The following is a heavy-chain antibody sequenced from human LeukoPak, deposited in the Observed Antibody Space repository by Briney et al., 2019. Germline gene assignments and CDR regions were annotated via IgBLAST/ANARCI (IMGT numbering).Heavy chain of an antibody. D-gene: IGHD5-12*01. CDR3: ARHDSTLATNY. CDR2: IYPGDSDT. Sequence: GESLKISCKGSGYSFTNYWIGWVRQMPGKGLEWMGVIYPGDSDTRYSPSFQGQVTISADKSISTSFLQWNSLKASDTAMYYCARHDSTLATNYWGQGTLVTVSS. V-gene: IGHV5-51*01. J-gene: IGHJ4*02. CDR1: GYSFTNYW.